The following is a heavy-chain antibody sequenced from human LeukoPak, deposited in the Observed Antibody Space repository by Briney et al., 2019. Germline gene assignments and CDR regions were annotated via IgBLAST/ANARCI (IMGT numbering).Heavy chain of an antibody. J-gene: IGHJ3*02. D-gene: IGHD2-15*01. V-gene: IGHV2-5*02. CDR2: IYWDDDK. CDR3: AHRPPYCSGGSCGAFDI. Sequence: SGPTLVKPTQTLTLTCTFSGFSLSTSGVGVGWIRQPPGKALEWLALIYWDDDKRYSPSLKSRLTITKDTSKNRVVLIMTNMDPVDTATYHCAHRPPYCSGGSCGAFDIWGQGTMVTVSS. CDR1: GFSLSTSGVG.